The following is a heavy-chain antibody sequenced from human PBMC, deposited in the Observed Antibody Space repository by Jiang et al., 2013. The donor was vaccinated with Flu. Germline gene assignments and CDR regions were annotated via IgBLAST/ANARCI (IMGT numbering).Heavy chain of an antibody. Sequence: GSGLVKPSETLSLTCTVSGGSISSSSYYWGWIRQPPGKGLEWIGSIYYSGSTYYNPSLKSRVTISVDTSKNQFSLKLSSVTAADTAVYYCARTLVYCSGGSCYNYYYYGMD. J-gene: IGHJ6*01. CDR3: ARTLVYCSGGSCYNYYYYGMD. CDR1: GGSISSSSYY. D-gene: IGHD2-15*01. CDR2: IYYSGST. V-gene: IGHV4-39*01.